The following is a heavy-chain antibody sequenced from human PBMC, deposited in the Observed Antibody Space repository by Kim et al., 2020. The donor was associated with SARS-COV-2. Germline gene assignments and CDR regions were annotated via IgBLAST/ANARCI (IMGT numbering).Heavy chain of an antibody. CDR2: ISSSGSTI. D-gene: IGHD3-22*01. CDR3: ARGTKNYYDSSGYYPLFDY. CDR1: GFTFSSYE. Sequence: GGSLRLSCAASGFTFSSYEMNWVRQAPGKGLEWVSYISSSGSTIYYADSVKGRFTISRDNAKNSLYLQMNSLRAEDTAVYYCARGTKNYYDSSGYYPLFDYWGQGTLVTVSS. J-gene: IGHJ4*02. V-gene: IGHV3-48*03.